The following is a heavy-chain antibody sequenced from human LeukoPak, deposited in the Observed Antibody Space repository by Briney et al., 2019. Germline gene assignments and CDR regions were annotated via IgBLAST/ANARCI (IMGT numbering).Heavy chain of an antibody. D-gene: IGHD2-15*01. CDR3: ARKSVAATPRDIVYQYYSMDV. V-gene: IGHV7-4-1*02. CDR2: INTNTGNP. CDR1: GYTFTSYA. Sequence: ASVKVSCKASGYTFTSYAMNWVRQAPGQGLEWMGWINTNTGNPTYAQGFTGRFVFSLDTSVSTAYLQISSLKAEDTAVYYCARKSVAATPRDIVYQYYSMDVWGKGTTVTVSS. J-gene: IGHJ6*03.